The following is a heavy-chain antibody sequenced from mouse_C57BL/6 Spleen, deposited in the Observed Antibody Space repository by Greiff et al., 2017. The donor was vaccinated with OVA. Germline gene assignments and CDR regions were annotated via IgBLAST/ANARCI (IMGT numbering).Heavy chain of an antibody. CDR1: GYTFTSYW. CDR2: IYPGSGST. V-gene: IGHV1-55*01. J-gene: IGHJ3*01. D-gene: IGHD2-2*01. Sequence: QVQLQQPGAELVKPGASVKMSCKASGYTFTSYWITWVKQRPGQGLAWIGDIYPGSGSTNYNEKFKSKATLTVDTSSSTAYMQLSSLTSEDSAVYYCARYDGYLLSPFAYWGQGTLVTVSA. CDR3: ARYDGYLLSPFAY.